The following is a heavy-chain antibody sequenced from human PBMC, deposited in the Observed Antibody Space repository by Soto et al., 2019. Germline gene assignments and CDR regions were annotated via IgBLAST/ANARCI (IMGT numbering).Heavy chain of an antibody. V-gene: IGHV1-18*01. CDR2: ISAYNGNT. J-gene: IGHJ3*02. CDR3: ARRFEARGRDGYNYSDAFDI. Sequence: ASVKVSCKASGYTFTSYGISWVRQAPGQGLEWMGWISAYNGNTNYAQKLQGRVTMTTDTSTSTAYMELSSLRSDDTAVYYCARRFEARGRDGYNYSDAFDIWGQGTMVTVSS. CDR1: GYTFTSYG. D-gene: IGHD5-12*01.